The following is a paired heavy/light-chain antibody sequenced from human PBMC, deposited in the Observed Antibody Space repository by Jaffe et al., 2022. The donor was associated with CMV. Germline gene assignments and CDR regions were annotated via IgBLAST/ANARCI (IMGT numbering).Heavy chain of an antibody. CDR1: GGSFSGYY. CDR2: INHSGST. J-gene: IGHJ4*02. D-gene: IGHD2-15*01. V-gene: IGHV4-34*01. CDR3: ARHVGYCSGGSCFRAPHFDY. Sequence: QVQLQQWGAGLLKPSETLSLTCAVYGGSFSGYYWSWIRQPPGKGLEWIGEINHSGSTNYNPSLKSRVTISVDTSKNQFSLKLSSVTAADTAVYYCARHVGYCSGGSCFRAPHFDYWGQGTLVTVSS.
Light chain of an antibody. J-gene: IGKJ1*01. CDR3: QQSYSTLRT. CDR1: QSISSY. Sequence: DIQMTQSPSSLSASVGDRVTITCRASQSISSYLNWYQQKPGKAPKLLIYAASSLQSGVPSRFSGSGSGTDFTLTISSLQPEDFATYYCQQSYSTLRTFGQGTKVEIK. V-gene: IGKV1-39*01. CDR2: AAS.